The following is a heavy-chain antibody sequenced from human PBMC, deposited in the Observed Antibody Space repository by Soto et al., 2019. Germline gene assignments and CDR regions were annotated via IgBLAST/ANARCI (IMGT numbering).Heavy chain of an antibody. Sequence: QVQLVQSGAEVKKPGASVKVSCKASGYTFTSYGISWVRQAPGQGLEWMGWVNAYNGNTNYAQKFQGRVTMTTDTSTSTCYMEVRSLRSDDTAGYYCAREAVSCRTGCGYWGQGTLVTVSS. V-gene: IGHV1-18*01. CDR1: GYTFTSYG. J-gene: IGHJ4*02. CDR2: VNAYNGNT. D-gene: IGHD6-19*01. CDR3: AREAVSCRTGCGY.